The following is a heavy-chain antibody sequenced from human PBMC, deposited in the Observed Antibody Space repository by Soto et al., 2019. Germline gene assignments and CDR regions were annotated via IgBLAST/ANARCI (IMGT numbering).Heavy chain of an antibody. CDR1: GYTFTSYG. V-gene: IGHV1-18*01. J-gene: IGHJ6*02. CDR3: ARDLVEYIVRATGYYYYYGMDV. CDR2: ISAYNGNT. D-gene: IGHD1-26*01. Sequence: QVQLVQSGAEVKKPGASVKVSCKASGYTFTSYGISWVRQAPGQGLEWMGWISAYNGNTNYAQKLQGRVTMTTDTSTSTAYIELRSLRSDYTAVYYGARDLVEYIVRATGYYYYYGMDVWGQGTTVTVSS.